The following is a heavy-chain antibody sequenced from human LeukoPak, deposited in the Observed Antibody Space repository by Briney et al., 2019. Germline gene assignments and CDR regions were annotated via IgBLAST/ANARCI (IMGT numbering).Heavy chain of an antibody. Sequence: GASVKVSCKASGYTFTGYYMHWVRQAPGQGLDWMGWINPNSGDTDYAQKFQGRVTMTRDTSISTAYMDLSRLRSDDTAIYYCARLRGNGSDYWGQGTLLTVSS. CDR3: ARLRGNGSDY. J-gene: IGHJ4*02. D-gene: IGHD4-23*01. V-gene: IGHV1-2*02. CDR2: INPNSGDT. CDR1: GYTFTGYY.